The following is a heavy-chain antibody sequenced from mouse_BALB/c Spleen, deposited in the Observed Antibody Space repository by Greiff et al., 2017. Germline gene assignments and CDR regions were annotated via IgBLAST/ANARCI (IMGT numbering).Heavy chain of an antibody. CDR3: ARDMYDGFSFDY. CDR2: ISSGSSTI. Sequence: EVQLVESGGGLVQPGGSRKLSCAASGFTFSSFGMHWVRQAPEKGLEWVAYISSGSSTIYYADTVKGRFTISRDNPKNTLFLQMTSLRSEDTAMYYCARDMYDGFSFDYWGQGTTLTVSS. J-gene: IGHJ2*01. D-gene: IGHD2-3*01. CDR1: GFTFSSFG. V-gene: IGHV5-17*02.